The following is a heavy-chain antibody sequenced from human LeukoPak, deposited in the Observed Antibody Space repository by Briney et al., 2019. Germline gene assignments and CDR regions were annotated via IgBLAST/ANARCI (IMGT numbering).Heavy chain of an antibody. CDR1: GGSISRSTYY. Sequence: SETLSLTCIVSGGSISRSTYYWGWIRQPPGKGLEWIASIYYTGSTYYNPSLKSRVTISVDTSKNQFSLKLSSVTAADTAVYYCARESEVVATIGPWRYWGQGTLVTVSS. CDR2: IYYTGST. CDR3: ARESEVVATIGPWRY. V-gene: IGHV4-39*07. D-gene: IGHD5-12*01. J-gene: IGHJ4*02.